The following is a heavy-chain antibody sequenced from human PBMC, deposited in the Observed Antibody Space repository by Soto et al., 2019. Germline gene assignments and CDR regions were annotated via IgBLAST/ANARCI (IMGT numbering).Heavy chain of an antibody. CDR1: GFTFSDHY. D-gene: IGHD3-3*01. J-gene: IGHJ5*02. CDR2: ISSSSSYI. Sequence: QVQLVESGGGLAKPGGSLRLSCAASGFTFSDHYMSWIRQAPGKGLEWVSSISSSSSYIYYADSVKGRFTISRDNATNSLYLQINSLRAEDTAVDYCARGGDYDFGSASNKWFEPWGPGTLGPVSS. CDR3: ARGGDYDFGSASNKWFEP. V-gene: IGHV3-11*06.